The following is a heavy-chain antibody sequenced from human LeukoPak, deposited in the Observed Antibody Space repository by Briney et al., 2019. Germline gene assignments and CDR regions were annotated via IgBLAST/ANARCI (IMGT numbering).Heavy chain of an antibody. CDR2: INPSGGST. Sequence: ASVKVSCKASGYTFTSYDINWVRQATGQGLEWMGIINPSGGSTSYAQKFQGRVTMTRDTSTSTVYMELSSLRSEDTAVYYCARDRSSSTFDYWGQGTLDTVSS. CDR3: ARDRSSSTFDY. J-gene: IGHJ4*02. D-gene: IGHD6-6*01. CDR1: GYTFTSYD. V-gene: IGHV1-46*01.